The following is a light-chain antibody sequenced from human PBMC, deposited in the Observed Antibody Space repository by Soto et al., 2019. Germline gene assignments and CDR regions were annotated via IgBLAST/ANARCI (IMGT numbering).Light chain of an antibody. CDR2: KAT. V-gene: IGKV1-5*03. CDR3: QCYHTVSLT. Sequence: DIQMTQSPSTLSASVGDRGTITCRDCQSISNLLAWYQQKSGRAPKLLIYKATILQSGVPSRFSGSGSGTEFTLTISNLQPDDFATYYCQCYHTVSLTFGQGTKVEVK. CDR1: QSISNL. J-gene: IGKJ1*01.